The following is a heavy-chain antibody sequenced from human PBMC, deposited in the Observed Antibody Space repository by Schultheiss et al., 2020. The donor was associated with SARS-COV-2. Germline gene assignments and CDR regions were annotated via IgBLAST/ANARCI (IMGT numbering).Heavy chain of an antibody. CDR1: GDSVSSNSAA. CDR2: TYYRSKWYN. Sequence: SQTLSLTCAISGDSVSSNSAAWNWIRQSPSRGLEWLGRTYYRSKWYNDYAVSVKSRITINPDTSKNQFSLQLNSVTPEDTAVYYCARGGPGTEAADYYGMDVWGQGTTVTVSS. CDR3: ARGGPGTEAADYYGMDV. D-gene: IGHD1-14*01. J-gene: IGHJ6*02. V-gene: IGHV6-1*01.